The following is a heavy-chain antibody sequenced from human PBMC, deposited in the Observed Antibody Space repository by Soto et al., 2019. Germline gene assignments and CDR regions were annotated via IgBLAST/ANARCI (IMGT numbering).Heavy chain of an antibody. CDR2: IHSGGST. V-gene: IGHV3-53*01. Sequence: GGSLRLSCAASGFTVSSNYMSWVRQAPGKGLEWVSVIHSGGSTYYADSVKGRFTISRDNSKNTLYLQMNSLRAEDTAVYYCARDPSTYYYDSSGYYDYWGQGTLVTVSS. D-gene: IGHD3-22*01. J-gene: IGHJ4*02. CDR1: GFTVSSNY. CDR3: ARDPSTYYYDSSGYYDY.